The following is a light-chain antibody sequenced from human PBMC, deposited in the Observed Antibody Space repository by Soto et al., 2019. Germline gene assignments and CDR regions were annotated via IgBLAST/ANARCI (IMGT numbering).Light chain of an antibody. V-gene: IGKV1-39*01. J-gene: IGKJ1*01. CDR1: QYVDTY. Sequence: DIRMTQSPSSLSESVGDRVTITCRASQYVDTYLNWYQQKPGKAPKLLIYGASSLQSGVPSRFSGIGSGTDFTLTISSLQPEDSATYYCQQSYRTPRSFGQGTKVDIK. CDR2: GAS. CDR3: QQSYRTPRS.